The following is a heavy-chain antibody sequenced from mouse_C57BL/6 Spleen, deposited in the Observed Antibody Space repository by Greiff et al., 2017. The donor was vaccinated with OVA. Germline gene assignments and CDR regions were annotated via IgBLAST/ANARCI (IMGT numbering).Heavy chain of an antibody. CDR1: GYTFTSYW. CDR3: ARKGAEYFDY. D-gene: IGHD3-3*01. J-gene: IGHJ2*01. CDR2: IHPNSGST. Sequence: VQLQQPGAELVKPGASVKLSCKASGYTFTSYWMRWVKQRPGQGLEWIGMIHPNSGSTNYNEKFKSKATLTVDKSSSTAYMQLSSLTSEDSAVYYCARKGAEYFDYWGQGTTLTVSS. V-gene: IGHV1-64*01.